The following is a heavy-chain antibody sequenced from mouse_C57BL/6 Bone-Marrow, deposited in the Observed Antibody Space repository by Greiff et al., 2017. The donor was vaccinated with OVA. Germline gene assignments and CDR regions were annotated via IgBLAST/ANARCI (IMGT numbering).Heavy chain of an antibody. Sequence: QVTLKESGPGLVQPSQSLSITCTVSGFSLTSYGVHWVRPSPGKGLEWLGVIWSGGSTDYNAAFISRLSISKDNSKSQVFFKMNSLQADDTAIYYCASLMITTVRTLLNWGQGTLVTVSA. J-gene: IGHJ3*01. CDR1: GFSLTSYG. CDR3: ASLMITTVRTLLN. V-gene: IGHV2-2*01. CDR2: IWSGGST. D-gene: IGHD2-4*01.